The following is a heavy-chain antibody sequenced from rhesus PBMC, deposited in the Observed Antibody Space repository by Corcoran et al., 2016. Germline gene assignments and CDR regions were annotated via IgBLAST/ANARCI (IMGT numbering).Heavy chain of an antibody. Sequence: QVQLQESGPGVVKPSETLSLTCAVSGGSISGYYRWSWIRQPPGKGRELIGYHYGGSGSTSYNPSLKSRVIISIDTSKNQFSLKLSSVTAADTAVYYCARDIAAAGIDYWGQGVLVTVSS. CDR1: GGSISGYYR. J-gene: IGHJ4*01. CDR2: HYGGSGST. V-gene: IGHV4S7*01. CDR3: ARDIAAAGIDY. D-gene: IGHD6-25*01.